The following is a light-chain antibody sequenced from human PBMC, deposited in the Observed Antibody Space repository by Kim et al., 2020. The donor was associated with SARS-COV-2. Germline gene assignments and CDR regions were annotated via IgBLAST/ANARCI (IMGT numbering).Light chain of an antibody. V-gene: IGLV6-57*02. J-gene: IGLJ3*02. CDR1: SDSIASNY. CDR2: EDN. CDR3: QSYDNSTWV. Sequence: NFMLTQPHSVSESPGKTVTISCTCSSDSIASNYVQWYQQRPGSVPTTVIYEDNQRPSGVPDRFSGSIDRASNSASLTISGLKTEDEADYYCQSYDNSTWVFGGGTQLTVL.